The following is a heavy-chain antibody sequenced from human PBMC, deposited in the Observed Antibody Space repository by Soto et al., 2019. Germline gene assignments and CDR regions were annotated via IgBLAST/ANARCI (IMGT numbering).Heavy chain of an antibody. V-gene: IGHV3-30*18. Sequence: QVQLVESGGGVVQPGRSLRLSCVASGFTFSTSVMHWVRQPPGKGLEWVALISNDGDEKYYGDSVEGRFSISRDNSKNTLYLQMSSLRAEDKAVYFCAKARVRIAGADSFDHWGQGTLVTVSS. CDR1: GFTFSTSV. J-gene: IGHJ4*02. CDR3: AKARVRIAGADSFDH. D-gene: IGHD1-26*01. CDR2: ISNDGDEK.